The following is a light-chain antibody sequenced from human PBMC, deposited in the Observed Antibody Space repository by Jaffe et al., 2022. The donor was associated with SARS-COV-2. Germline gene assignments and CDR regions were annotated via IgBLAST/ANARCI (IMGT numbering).Light chain of an antibody. CDR2: DNN. CDR3: GTWDSSLSPV. V-gene: IGLV1-51*01. Sequence: QSVLTQPPSVSAAPGQKVTISCSGSSSNIGNNYVSWYQQLPGTAPKLLISDNNKRPSGIPDRFSGSKSGTSATLGITGLQTGDEADYYCGTWDSSLSPVFGGGTKLTVL. J-gene: IGLJ3*02. CDR1: SSNIGNNY.